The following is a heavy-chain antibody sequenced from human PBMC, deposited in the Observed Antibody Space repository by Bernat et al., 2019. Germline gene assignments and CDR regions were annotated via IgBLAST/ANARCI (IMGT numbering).Heavy chain of an antibody. CDR3: ARILSIAVAGTRSYYYYYGMDV. CDR2: IEWDDDK. Sequence: REAGPARVKPTQTLTLTCTFSGVSLSTSGMCVSGIRQPPGKALEWLARIEWDDDKYYSTSLKTRLTISKDTSKHQVVLTMTNMDPVDTATYYCARILSIAVAGTRSYYYYYGMDVWGQGTTVTVSS. J-gene: IGHJ6*02. V-gene: IGHV2-70*11. D-gene: IGHD6-19*01. CDR1: GVSLSTSGMC.